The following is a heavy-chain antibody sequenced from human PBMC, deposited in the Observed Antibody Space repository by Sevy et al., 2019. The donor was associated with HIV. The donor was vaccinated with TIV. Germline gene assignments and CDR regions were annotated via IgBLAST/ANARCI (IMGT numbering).Heavy chain of an antibody. V-gene: IGHV1-2*06. J-gene: IGHJ4*02. D-gene: IGHD3-10*01. CDR3: ARASYLTVGAYFDS. CDR2: ISPNSGGT. Sequence: ASVKVSCKASGYSFSAYFLHWVRQAPGQGLEWMGRISPNSGGTVYAQKFRGRETMTRDTSSTTAYMELTRLKSDDTALYYCARASYLTVGAYFDSWGQGALVTVSS. CDR1: GYSFSAYF.